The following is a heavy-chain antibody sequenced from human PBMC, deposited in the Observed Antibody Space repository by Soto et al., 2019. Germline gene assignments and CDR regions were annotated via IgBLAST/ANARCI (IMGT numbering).Heavy chain of an antibody. J-gene: IGHJ4*02. D-gene: IGHD3-10*02. CDR3: ARVYRLSVRGVTHLYFDY. Sequence: QVQLVESGGGLVKPGGSLRLSCAASGFTFSDYYMSWIRQAPGKGLEWVSYISSSGSTIYYADTVKGRFTISRDNAKNSLYLQMNSLRAEDTAVYYCARVYRLSVRGVTHLYFDYWGQGTLVTVSS. V-gene: IGHV3-11*01. CDR1: GFTFSDYY. CDR2: ISSSGSTI.